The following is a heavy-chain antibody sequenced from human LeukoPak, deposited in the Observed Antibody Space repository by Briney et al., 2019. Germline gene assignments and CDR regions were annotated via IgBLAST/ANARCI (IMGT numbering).Heavy chain of an antibody. CDR2: IYHSGST. V-gene: IGHV4-38-2*02. D-gene: IGHD3-16*01. J-gene: IGHJ6*03. CDR3: ARGLITYYNYYYMDV. CDR1: GYSISSGYY. Sequence: SETLSLTCTVSGYSISSGYYWGWIRQPPGKGLEWIGSIYHSGSTYYNPSLKSRVTISVDTSKNQFSLKLSSVTAADTAVYYCARGLITYYNYYYMDVWGKGTTVTVSS.